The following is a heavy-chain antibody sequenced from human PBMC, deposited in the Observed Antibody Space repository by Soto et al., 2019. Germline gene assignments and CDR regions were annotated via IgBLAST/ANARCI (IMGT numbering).Heavy chain of an antibody. CDR3: ARLGVYTAMGKNYFDY. Sequence: SETLSLTCTVSGGSISSSSYYWGWIRQPPGKGLEWIGSIYYSGSAYYNPSLKSRVTISVDTSTNQFSLKLSSVTAADTAVYYCARLGVYTAMGKNYFDYWGQGTLVTVSS. CDR1: GGSISSSSYY. CDR2: IYYSGSA. J-gene: IGHJ4*02. D-gene: IGHD5-18*01. V-gene: IGHV4-39*01.